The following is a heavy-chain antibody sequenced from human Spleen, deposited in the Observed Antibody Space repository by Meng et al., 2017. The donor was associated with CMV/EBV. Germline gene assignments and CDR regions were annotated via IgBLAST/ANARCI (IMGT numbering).Heavy chain of an antibody. V-gene: IGHV1-2*02. Sequence: SGYTFTGYDLHWVRQAPGQGLEWMGWINPNSSRTNYEQELQGRVTMTRDTSISTAYMELSRLRSDGTAVYYCARAKGVVVPAAIGAWGQGTLVTVSS. CDR3: ARAKGVVVPAAIGA. CDR2: INPNSSRT. J-gene: IGHJ4*02. D-gene: IGHD2-2*01. CDR1: GYTFTGYD.